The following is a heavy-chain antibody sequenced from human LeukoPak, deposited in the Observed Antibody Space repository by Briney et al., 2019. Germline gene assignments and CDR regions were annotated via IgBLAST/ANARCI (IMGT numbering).Heavy chain of an antibody. Sequence: SETLSLTCTVSGGSMTSYYWNWIRQPPGKGLEWIGEINHSGSTNYNPSLKSRVTTSVDTSKNQVSLNVSSVTAADTAVYYCARRRSCTSCYVTFDYWGQGALVTVSS. D-gene: IGHD2-2*01. CDR3: ARRRSCTSCYVTFDY. V-gene: IGHV4-34*01. CDR1: GGSMTSYY. J-gene: IGHJ4*02. CDR2: INHSGST.